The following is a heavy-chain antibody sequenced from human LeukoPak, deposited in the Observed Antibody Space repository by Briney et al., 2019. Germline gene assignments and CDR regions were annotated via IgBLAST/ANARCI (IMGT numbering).Heavy chain of an antibody. D-gene: IGHD2-15*01. CDR1: GYTFTRYG. CDR3: ARKVRYCSGGSCYSHIDY. J-gene: IGHJ4*02. V-gene: IGHV1-18*01. CDR2: ISAYNGNT. Sequence: GASVKVCCKAAGYTFTRYGISWVRQAPGQGVEWMGWISAYNGNTDYAQKLQGRVTMTTDTSTSTAYMELRSLRSDDTAVYYCARKVRYCSGGSCYSHIDYWGQGTLVTVSS.